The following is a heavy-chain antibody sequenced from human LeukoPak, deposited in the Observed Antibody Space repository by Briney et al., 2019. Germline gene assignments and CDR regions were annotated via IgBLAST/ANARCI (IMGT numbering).Heavy chain of an antibody. D-gene: IGHD2-8*02. CDR2: IYPGDSDT. CDR1: GYSFTNYW. V-gene: IGHV5-51*01. CDR3: ARHTDYYYMDV. J-gene: IGHJ6*03. Sequence: GESLKISCKGSGYSFTNYWIGWVRQMPGKGVEWMGIIYPGDSDTRYSPSFQGQVTISADKSINTAYLQWRSLKASDTAMYYCARHTDYYYMDVWGKGTTVTVSS.